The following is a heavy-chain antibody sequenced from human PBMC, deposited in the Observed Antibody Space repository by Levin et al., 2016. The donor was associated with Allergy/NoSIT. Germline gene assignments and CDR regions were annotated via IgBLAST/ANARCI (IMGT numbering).Heavy chain of an antibody. J-gene: IGHJ6*02. CDR3: ARAARGFGELLYFGMDV. D-gene: IGHD3-10*01. Sequence: WIRQPPGKGLEWVSVIYSGGSTYYADSVKGRFTISRDNSKNTLYLQMNSLRAEDTAVYYCARAARGFGELLYFGMDVWGQGTTVTVSS. CDR2: IYSGGST. V-gene: IGHV3-66*01.